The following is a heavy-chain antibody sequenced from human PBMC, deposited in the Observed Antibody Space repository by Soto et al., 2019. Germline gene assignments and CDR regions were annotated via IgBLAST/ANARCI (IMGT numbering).Heavy chain of an antibody. CDR1: GFTFSSYG. CDR2: ISYDGSNK. CDR3: AKDRVYYDSSGQAFDY. V-gene: IGHV3-30*18. J-gene: IGHJ4*02. D-gene: IGHD3-22*01. Sequence: QVQLVESGGGVVQPGRSLRLSCAASGFTFSSYGMHWVRQAPGKGLEWVAVISYDGSNKYYADSVKGRFTISRDNSKNTLYLQMNGLRAEDTAVYYCAKDRVYYDSSGQAFDYWGQGTLVTVSS.